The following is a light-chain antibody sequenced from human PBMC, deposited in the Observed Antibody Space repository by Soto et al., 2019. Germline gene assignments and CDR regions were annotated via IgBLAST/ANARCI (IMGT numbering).Light chain of an antibody. CDR1: QSVSSSY. CDR3: QQYGSSPGT. V-gene: IGKV3-20*01. CDR2: GAS. Sequence: EIVLTQSPGTLSLSPGERATLSCRASQSVSSSYLAWYQQKPGQAPRLLVYGASSRATGIPDRFSGSGSGTDFTLTISRLEPEDFAVYSCQQYGSSPGTFGQGTKVAIK. J-gene: IGKJ1*01.